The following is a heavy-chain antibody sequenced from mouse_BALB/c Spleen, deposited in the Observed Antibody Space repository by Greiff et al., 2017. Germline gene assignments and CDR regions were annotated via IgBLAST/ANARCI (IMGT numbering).Heavy chain of an antibody. D-gene: IGHD4-1*01. CDR2: INPNNGGT. V-gene: IGHV1-18*01. CDR3: ARAENGKRYFDV. Sequence: EVQLQQSGPELVKPGASVKIPCKASGYTFTDYNMDWMKQSHGKSLEWIGDINPNNGGTIYNQKFKGKATLTVDKSSSTAYMELRSLTSEDTAVYYCARAENGKRYFDVWGAGTTVTVSS. CDR1: GYTFTDYN. J-gene: IGHJ1*01.